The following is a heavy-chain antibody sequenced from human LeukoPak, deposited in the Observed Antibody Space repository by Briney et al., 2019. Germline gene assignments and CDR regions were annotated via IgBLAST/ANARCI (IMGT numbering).Heavy chain of an antibody. V-gene: IGHV3-48*01. CDR3: ASLTIFGVAY. D-gene: IGHD3-3*01. CDR2: ISSSSSTI. J-gene: IGHJ4*02. Sequence: GGSLRLSCAASGFTFSSYSMNWVRQAPGKGLEWVSYISSSSSTIYYADSVKGRFTISRDNAKNSLYLQMNSLRAEDTAVYYCASLTIFGVAYWGQGTLVTVSS. CDR1: GFTFSSYS.